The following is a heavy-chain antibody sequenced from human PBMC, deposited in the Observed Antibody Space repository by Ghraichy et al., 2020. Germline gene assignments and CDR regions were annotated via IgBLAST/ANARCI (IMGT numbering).Heavy chain of an antibody. J-gene: IGHJ6*02. CDR1: GFTFSSYA. D-gene: IGHD3/OR15-3a*01. V-gene: IGHV3-23*01. CDR3: AKDFPYDFPPYYGMDV. CDR2: ISGSGGST. Sequence: GGSLRLSCAASGFTFSSYAMSWVRQAPGKGLEWVSAISGSGGSTYYADSVKGRFTISRDKSKNTLYLQMNSLRAEDTAVYYCAKDFPYDFPPYYGMDVWGQGTTFTVAS.